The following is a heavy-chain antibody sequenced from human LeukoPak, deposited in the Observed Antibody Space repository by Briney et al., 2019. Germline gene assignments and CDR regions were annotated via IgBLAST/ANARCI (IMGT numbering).Heavy chain of an antibody. CDR1: GGPISSTNW. CDR2: IYHSGST. D-gene: IGHD1-26*01. J-gene: IGHJ4*02. V-gene: IGHV4-4*02. CDR3: ARKIGSSGAFDI. Sequence: SETLSLTCAVSGGPISSTNWWSWVRQPPGKGLEWIGEIYHSGSTNYNPSLRSRITISVDRSKDQFSLRLSSVTAADTAVYYCARKIGSSGAFDIWGQGTLVTVSS.